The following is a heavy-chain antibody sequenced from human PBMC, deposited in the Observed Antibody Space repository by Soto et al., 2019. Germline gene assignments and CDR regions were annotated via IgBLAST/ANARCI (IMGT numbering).Heavy chain of an antibody. CDR1: GYTFSNYY. CDR2: INPSGGST. V-gene: IGHV1-46*01. Sequence: ASVKVSCKASGYTFSNYYMHWVRQAPGQGLEWMGIINPSGGSTNYAQKFQGRVTMTRDTSTSTVYMELSSLRSEDTAVYYCARGITIFGVVSMELAYWGQGTRVT. CDR3: ARGITIFGVVSMELAY. D-gene: IGHD3-3*01. J-gene: IGHJ4*02.